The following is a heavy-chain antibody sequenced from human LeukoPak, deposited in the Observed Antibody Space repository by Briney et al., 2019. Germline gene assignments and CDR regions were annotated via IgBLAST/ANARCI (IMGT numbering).Heavy chain of an antibody. Sequence: SETLSLTCTVSGGSISSYYWSWIRQPPGKGLEWIGYIHYSGSTNYNPSLKSRLTISVETSKNQFSLKLRSVTAADTAVYYCARAYSSSWYFNWFDPWGQGTLVTVSS. D-gene: IGHD6-13*01. V-gene: IGHV4-59*01. J-gene: IGHJ5*02. CDR2: IHYSGST. CDR1: GGSISSYY. CDR3: ARAYSSSWYFNWFDP.